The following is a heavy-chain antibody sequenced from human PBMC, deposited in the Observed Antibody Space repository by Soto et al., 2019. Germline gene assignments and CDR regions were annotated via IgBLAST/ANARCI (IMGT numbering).Heavy chain of an antibody. J-gene: IGHJ6*02. CDR2: ISAYNGNT. V-gene: IGHV1-18*01. D-gene: IGHD2-2*01. CDR1: GYTLITYV. Sequence: ASVKVSCKASGYTLITYVISWVRQAPGQGLEWMGCISAYNGNTKYTQKVQGRVTMSTDTSTRTVYMELQSLRSDDKAVYYCARWGPAAHNYYYYGMDVWGQGTTVTVSS. CDR3: ARWGPAAHNYYYYGMDV.